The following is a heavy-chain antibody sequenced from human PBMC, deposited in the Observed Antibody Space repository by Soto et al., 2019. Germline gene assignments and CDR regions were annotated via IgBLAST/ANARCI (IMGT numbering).Heavy chain of an antibody. Sequence: SETLSLTCTVSGGSVSSGTYYCSWIRQPPGRGLEWIGYIYNSGRTNYNHSLKSRVTISLDTSKNQLSLKSSSVTAADMAAYYCVRDLGYYARGTNGMDVWAQGTTVTVSS. V-gene: IGHV4-61*01. CDR1: GGSVSSGTYY. D-gene: IGHD3-10*02. CDR2: IYNSGRT. CDR3: VRDLGYYARGTNGMDV. J-gene: IGHJ6*02.